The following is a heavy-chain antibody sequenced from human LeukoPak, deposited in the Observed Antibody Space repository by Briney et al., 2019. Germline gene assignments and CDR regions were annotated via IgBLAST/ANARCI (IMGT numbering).Heavy chain of an antibody. CDR1: GFTFTDYY. CDR2: ITNGVSTM. CDR3: ARDRGILVGDMGYYMDV. D-gene: IGHD2-2*01. V-gene: IGHV3-11*01. Sequence: GGSLRLSCAASGFTFTDYYMSWIRQAPGKGLEWISYITNGVSTMYYADSVKGRFTISRDNAKSSLYLQMTSLRAEDTAVYYCARDRGILVGDMGYYMDVWGKGTTVTVSS. J-gene: IGHJ6*03.